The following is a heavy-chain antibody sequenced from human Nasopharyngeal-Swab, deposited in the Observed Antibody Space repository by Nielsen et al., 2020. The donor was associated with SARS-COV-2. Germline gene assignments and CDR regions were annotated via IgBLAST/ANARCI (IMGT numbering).Heavy chain of an antibody. CDR3: TRDVPVIAAPLFDF. CDR1: GYIFSNFG. CDR2: ISAYNGKT. D-gene: IGHD2-21*01. Sequence: ASVKVSCKASGYIFSNFGISWVRRAPGKGLEWMGWISAYNGKTDFAQKFQGRVTMTTDTSASTAYMELKGLGSDDSAVYYCTRDVPVIAAPLFDFWGQGTLVTVSS. J-gene: IGHJ4*02. V-gene: IGHV1-18*01.